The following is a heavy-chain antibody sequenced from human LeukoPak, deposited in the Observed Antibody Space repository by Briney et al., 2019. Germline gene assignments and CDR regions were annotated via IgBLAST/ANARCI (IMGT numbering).Heavy chain of an antibody. V-gene: IGHV3-66*01. CDR2: IYSGGST. Sequence: GGSLRLSCAASGFTVSSNYMSWVRQAPGKGLEWVSVIYSGGSTYYADSVKGRFTISRDNSKNTLYLQMNSLRAEDTAVYYCARTDYGDYFDYWGQGTLVTISS. CDR3: ARTDYGDYFDY. CDR1: GFTVSSNY. D-gene: IGHD4-17*01. J-gene: IGHJ4*02.